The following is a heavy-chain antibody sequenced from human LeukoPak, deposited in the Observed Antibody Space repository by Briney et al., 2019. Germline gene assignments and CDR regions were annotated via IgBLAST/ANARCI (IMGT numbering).Heavy chain of an antibody. J-gene: IGHJ4*02. CDR2: MNPNSGNT. CDR3: ARAPAEHPPFNY. CDR1: GYTFTSYD. Sequence: ASVKVSCKASGYTFTSYDINWVRQATGQGLEWMGWMNPNSGNTGYAQKFQGRVTMTRNTSISTAYMELSSLRSEDTAVYYCARAPAEHPPFNYWGQGTLVTVSS. D-gene: IGHD1/OR15-1a*01. V-gene: IGHV1-8*01.